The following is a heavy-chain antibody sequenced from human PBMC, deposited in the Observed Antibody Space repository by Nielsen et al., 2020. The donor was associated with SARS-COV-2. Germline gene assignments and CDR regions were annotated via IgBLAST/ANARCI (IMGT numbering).Heavy chain of an antibody. CDR3: ARQWYCSSTSCGNWFDP. CDR1: GGSISSGGYY. Sequence: CTVSGGSISSGGYYWSWIRQHPGKGLEWIGYIYYSGSTYYNPSLKSRVTISVDTSKNQFSLKLSSVTAADTAVYYCARQWYCSSTSCGNWFDPWGQGTLVTVSS. V-gene: IGHV4-31*03. D-gene: IGHD2-2*01. J-gene: IGHJ5*02. CDR2: IYYSGST.